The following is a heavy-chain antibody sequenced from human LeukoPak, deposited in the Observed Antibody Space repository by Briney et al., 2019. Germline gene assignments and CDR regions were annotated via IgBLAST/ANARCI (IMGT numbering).Heavy chain of an antibody. CDR3: AKDRYSSGWRMADAFDI. V-gene: IGHV3-30*18. Sequence: GGSLRLSCAASGFIFSSYGMHWVRQAPGKGLEWVAVISYDGSNKYYADSVKGRFTISRDNSKNTLYLQMNSLRAEDTAVYYCAKDRYSSGWRMADAFDIWGQGTMVTVSS. J-gene: IGHJ3*02. CDR1: GFIFSSYG. CDR2: ISYDGSNK. D-gene: IGHD6-19*01.